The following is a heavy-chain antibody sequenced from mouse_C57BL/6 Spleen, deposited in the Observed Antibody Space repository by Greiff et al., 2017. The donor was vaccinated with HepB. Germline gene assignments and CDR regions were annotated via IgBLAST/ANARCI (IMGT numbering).Heavy chain of an antibody. J-gene: IGHJ3*01. CDR3: TTGDYDVRFAY. CDR1: GFNIKDDY. Sequence: VQLQQSGAELVRPGASVKLSCTASGFNIKDDYMHWVKQRPEQGLEWIGWIDPENGDTEYASKFQGKATITADTSSNTAYLQLSSLTSEDTAVYYCTTGDYDVRFAYWGQGTLVTVSA. D-gene: IGHD2-4*01. V-gene: IGHV14-4*01. CDR2: IDPENGDT.